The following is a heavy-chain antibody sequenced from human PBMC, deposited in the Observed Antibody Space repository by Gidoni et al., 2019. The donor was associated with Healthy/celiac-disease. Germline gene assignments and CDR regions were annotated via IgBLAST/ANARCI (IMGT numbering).Heavy chain of an antibody. Sequence: EVQLVESGGGLVPPGGSLRLSCSASGFTFSSYDMFWVRQATGKGLEWFSAIGTAGDTSYPGSVKGRFTISRENTKNSLYLQMNSLRVEDTAVYYCARMSGGPIDYWGQGTLVTVSS. D-gene: IGHD2-15*01. V-gene: IGHV3-13*01. CDR3: ARMSGGPIDY. J-gene: IGHJ4*02. CDR2: IGTAGDT. CDR1: GFTFSSYD.